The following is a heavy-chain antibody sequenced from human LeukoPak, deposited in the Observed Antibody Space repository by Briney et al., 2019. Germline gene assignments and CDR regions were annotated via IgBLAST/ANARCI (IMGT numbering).Heavy chain of an antibody. V-gene: IGHV3-11*01. CDR1: GFTFSDYY. D-gene: IGHD3-10*01. CDR2: ISSSGTTI. J-gene: IGHJ5*02. CDR3: ARDRAGSGSYLRFNWFDP. Sequence: GGSLRLSCAASGFTFSDYYMTWIRQAPGKGLEWVSYISSSGTTIYYADSVKGRFTISRDNANNSLYLQMNSLRAEDTAVYYRARDRAGSGSYLRFNWFDPWGQGTLVTVSS.